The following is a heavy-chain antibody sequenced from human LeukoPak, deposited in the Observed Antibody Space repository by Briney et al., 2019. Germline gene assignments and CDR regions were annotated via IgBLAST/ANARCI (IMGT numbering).Heavy chain of an antibody. Sequence: ASVKVSCKASGYTFTGYYMHWVRQAPGQGLEWMGWINPNSGGTNYAQKFQGRVTMTGDTSISTAYMELSRLRSDDTAVYYCARVWPCSNGVCPDVFEYWGQGTLVTVSS. CDR2: INPNSGGT. J-gene: IGHJ4*02. CDR1: GYTFTGYY. V-gene: IGHV1-2*02. D-gene: IGHD2-8*01. CDR3: ARVWPCSNGVCPDVFEY.